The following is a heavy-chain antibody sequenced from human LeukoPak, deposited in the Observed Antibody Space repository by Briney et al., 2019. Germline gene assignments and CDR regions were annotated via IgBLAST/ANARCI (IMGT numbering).Heavy chain of an antibody. J-gene: IGHJ3*02. V-gene: IGHV4-34*01. CDR3: ASSGYYAFDI. CDR1: GGSFSGYY. CDR2: INHSGST. D-gene: IGHD3-22*01. Sequence: SETLSLTRAVYGGSFSGYYWSWIRQPPGKGLEWIGEINHSGSTNYNPSLKSRVTISVDTSKNQFSLKLSSVTAADTAVYYCASSGYYAFDIWGQGTMVTVSS.